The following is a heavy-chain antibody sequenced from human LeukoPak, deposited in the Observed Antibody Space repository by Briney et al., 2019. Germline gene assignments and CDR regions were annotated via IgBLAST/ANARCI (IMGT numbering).Heavy chain of an antibody. CDR3: AREGGSITYFDY. CDR2: ISSSSSYI. J-gene: IGHJ4*02. D-gene: IGHD2-15*01. CDR1: GFTFSSYS. Sequence: PGGSLRLSCAASGFTFSSYSMNWVRQAPGKGLEWVSSISSSSSYIYYADSVKGRFTISRDNAKNSLYLQMNSLRAEDTAVYYCAREGGSITYFDYWGQGTRVTVSS. V-gene: IGHV3-21*01.